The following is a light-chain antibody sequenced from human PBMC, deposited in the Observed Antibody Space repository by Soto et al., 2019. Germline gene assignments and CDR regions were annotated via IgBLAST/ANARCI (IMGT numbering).Light chain of an antibody. CDR3: QQRSTWLYT. Sequence: EILLAQSPATLSLSPGERATLSRKAHQECCILLAWYQQKPGQAPRLLIHDASNRATGVPARFSGSGSGRDFTLTITSLEPEDFAVYYCQQRSTWLYTFGQGTKLEV. CDR1: QECCIL. CDR2: DAS. V-gene: IGKV3-11*02. J-gene: IGKJ2*01.